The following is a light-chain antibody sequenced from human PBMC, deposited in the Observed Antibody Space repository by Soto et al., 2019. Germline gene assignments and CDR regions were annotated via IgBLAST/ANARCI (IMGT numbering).Light chain of an antibody. J-gene: IGLJ3*02. Sequence: QSVLTQPPSVSAAPGQKVTISCSGSSSNIGNHYVSWYQQLPGTAPKLLIYDNNKRPSGIPDRFSGSKSGTSATLGITGLQTGDEADYYCGTWDNSLSAWVFGGGTKLTVL. V-gene: IGLV1-51*01. CDR3: GTWDNSLSAWV. CDR2: DNN. CDR1: SSNIGNHY.